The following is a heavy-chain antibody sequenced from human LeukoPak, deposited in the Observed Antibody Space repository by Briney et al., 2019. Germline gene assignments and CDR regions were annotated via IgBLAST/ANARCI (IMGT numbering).Heavy chain of an antibody. D-gene: IGHD6-19*01. CDR3: ARDSSGWYYFDY. CDR1: GFTFSSYA. J-gene: IGHJ4*02. V-gene: IGHV3-30-3*01. CDR2: ISYDGSNK. Sequence: KPGGSLRLSCAASGFTFSSYAMHWDRQAPGKGLEWVAVISYDGSNKYYADSVKGRFTISRDNSKNTLYLQMNSLRAEDTAVYYCARDSSGWYYFDYWGQGTLVTVSS.